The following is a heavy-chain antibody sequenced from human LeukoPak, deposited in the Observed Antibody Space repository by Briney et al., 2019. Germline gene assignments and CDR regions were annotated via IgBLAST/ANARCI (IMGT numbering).Heavy chain of an antibody. J-gene: IGHJ4*02. D-gene: IGHD3-22*01. CDR1: GFTFSNAW. CDR3: ARSGETYYYDSSGYIDY. V-gene: IGHV3-11*04. CDR2: ISSSGSTI. Sequence: PGGSLRLSCAASGFTFSNAWMSWIRQAPGKGLECVSYISSSGSTIYYADSVKGRFTISRDNAKNSLYLQMNSLRAEDTAVYYCARSGETYYYDSSGYIDYWGQGTLVTVSS.